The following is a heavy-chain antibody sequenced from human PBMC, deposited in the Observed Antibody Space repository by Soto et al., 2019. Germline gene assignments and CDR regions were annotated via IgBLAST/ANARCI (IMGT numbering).Heavy chain of an antibody. CDR2: IYYSGST. CDR3: AILLRGWGAVAGTWVY. D-gene: IGHD6-19*01. Sequence: QLQLQESGPGLVKPSETLSLTCTVSGGSISSSSYYWGWIRQPPGKGLEWIGSIYYSGSTYYNPSLNSRVTIPVDTSKNLFSLKLSSVTAADTAVYYCAILLRGWGAVAGTWVYWGQGTLVTVSS. V-gene: IGHV4-39*01. J-gene: IGHJ4*02. CDR1: GGSISSSSYY.